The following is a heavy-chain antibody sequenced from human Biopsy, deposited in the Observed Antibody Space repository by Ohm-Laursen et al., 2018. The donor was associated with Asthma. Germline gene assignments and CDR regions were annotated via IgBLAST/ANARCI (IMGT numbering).Heavy chain of an antibody. CDR3: ARTYYDFLTGQVKDVFGV. V-gene: IGHV1-3*04. Sequence: ASVKVSCKTSGYNFVSFAIHWVRQAPGQRLEWMGWVNTGNGDTKYSQKFQGRVTITRDTSASTAYMELKSLRSEDTATYYCARTYYDFLTGQVKDVFGVWGQGTMVAVSS. J-gene: IGHJ3*01. CDR1: GYNFVSFA. D-gene: IGHD3-9*01. CDR2: VNTGNGDT.